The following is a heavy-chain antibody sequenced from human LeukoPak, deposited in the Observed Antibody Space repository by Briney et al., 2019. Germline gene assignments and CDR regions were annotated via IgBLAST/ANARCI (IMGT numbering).Heavy chain of an antibody. Sequence: GGSLRLSCAASGFTFSSYGMHWVRQAPGKGLEWVAVISYDGSNKYYADSVKGRFTISRDNSKNTLYLQMNSLRAEDTAVYYCERGPYSSGWYLSYYYYGRDVGGQGPRVTVSS. D-gene: IGHD6-13*01. CDR3: ERGPYSSGWYLSYYYYGRDV. J-gene: IGHJ6*02. CDR1: GFTFSSYG. CDR2: ISYDGSNK. V-gene: IGHV3-30*03.